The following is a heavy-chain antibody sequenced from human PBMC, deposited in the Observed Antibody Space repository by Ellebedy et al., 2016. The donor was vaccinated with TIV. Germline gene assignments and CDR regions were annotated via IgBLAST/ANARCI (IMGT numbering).Heavy chain of an antibody. D-gene: IGHD6-13*01. CDR3: ARDPPGIAASGPYK. V-gene: IGHV3-53*01. Sequence: GEFLKISCTASGFTVGNNYMNWLRQAPGKGLEWVSLIYSGGDTVYAASVKGRFTISRDSSKNTLYLQMNSLRAEDTAVYYCARDPPGIAASGPYKWGQGTLVTVSS. J-gene: IGHJ4*02. CDR1: GFTVGNNY. CDR2: IYSGGDT.